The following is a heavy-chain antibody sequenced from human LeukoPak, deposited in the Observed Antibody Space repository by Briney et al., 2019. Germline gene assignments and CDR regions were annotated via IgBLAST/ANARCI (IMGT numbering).Heavy chain of an antibody. CDR1: GFTFSNYV. CDR2: VTGSGSNT. V-gene: IGHV3-23*01. D-gene: IGHD6-19*01. Sequence: GGSLRLSCATSGFTFSNYVMTWVRQAPGKGLECVSAVTGSGSNTYYGDSVKGRFTISRDNSKNTLYLQMDNLRAEDTTLCYCAKGRAGGGSGWNFFDYWGQGILVTVSS. J-gene: IGHJ4*02. CDR3: AKGRAGGGSGWNFFDY.